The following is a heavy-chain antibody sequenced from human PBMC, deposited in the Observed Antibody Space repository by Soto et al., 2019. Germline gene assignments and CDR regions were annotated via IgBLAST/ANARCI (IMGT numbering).Heavy chain of an antibody. Sequence: LCLSCTASGFTFSKAYMNWVRQAPGKGLELVGQIDSKIDADKTDFAAPVKGRFTLSRDDSKNTVYLQMNGLEIEDTAMYYYATRFTPVATESLDYWGQGTLVTVSS. V-gene: IGHV3-15*04. CDR2: IDSKIDADKT. CDR3: ATRFTPVATESLDY. CDR1: GFTFSKAY. J-gene: IGHJ4*02. D-gene: IGHD4-17*01.